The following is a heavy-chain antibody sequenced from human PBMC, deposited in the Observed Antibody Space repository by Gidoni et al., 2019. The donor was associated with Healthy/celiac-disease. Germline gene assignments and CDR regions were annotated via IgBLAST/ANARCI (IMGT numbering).Heavy chain of an antibody. CDR1: GFPFSSYR. V-gene: IGHV3-48*02. CDR2: ISSSSSTI. J-gene: IGHJ5*02. Sequence: EVPLVESGGGLVQPGGSLRLSCAASGFPFSSYRLNWVRQAPGKGLAWVSYISSSSSTIYYADSVKGRFTISRDNAKNSLYLQMNSLRDEDTAVDYCARVRRALGWFDPWGQGTLVTVSS. CDR3: ARVRRALGWFDP.